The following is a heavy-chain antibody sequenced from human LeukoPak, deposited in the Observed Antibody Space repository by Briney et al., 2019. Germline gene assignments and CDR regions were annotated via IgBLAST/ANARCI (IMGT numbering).Heavy chain of an antibody. CDR3: ARFPTFGAFDI. J-gene: IGHJ3*02. CDR2: IYYSGST. V-gene: IGHV4-59*11. D-gene: IGHD3-10*01. Sequence: MSSETLSLTCTVSGGSISSHYWSWIRQPPGKGLEWIGYIYYSGSTNYNPSLKSRVTISVDTSKNQFSLKLSSVTAADTAVYYCARFPTFGAFDIWGQGTMVTVSS. CDR1: GGSISSHY.